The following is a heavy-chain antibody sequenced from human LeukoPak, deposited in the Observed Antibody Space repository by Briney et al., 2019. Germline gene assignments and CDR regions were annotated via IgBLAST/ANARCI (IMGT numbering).Heavy chain of an antibody. J-gene: IGHJ4*02. CDR3: AADPYCSSTSCYLYFDY. V-gene: IGHV1-58*01. Sequence: GASVKVSCEASGFTFTSSAVQWVRQARGQRLEWIGWIVVGSGNTNYAQKFQERVTITRDMSTSTAYMELSSLRSEDTAVYYCAADPYCSSTSCYLYFDYWGQGTLVTVSS. CDR1: GFTFTSSA. D-gene: IGHD2-2*01. CDR2: IVVGSGNT.